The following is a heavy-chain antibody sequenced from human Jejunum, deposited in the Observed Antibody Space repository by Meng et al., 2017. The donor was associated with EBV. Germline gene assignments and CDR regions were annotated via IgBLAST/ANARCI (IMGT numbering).Heavy chain of an antibody. D-gene: IGHD6-25*01. V-gene: IGHV3-74*01. Sequence: EGQLVESGGALVQPGGYLRLSCAASGFTFSSYWMHWVRQAPGQGLVWVSRTNEDGRITNYADSVKGRFTISRDNTKNTLYLQMNSLRAEDTAVYFCSRDLAGSDDDWGQGTLVTVSS. CDR2: TNEDGRIT. CDR3: SRDLAGSDDD. CDR1: GFTFSSYW. J-gene: IGHJ4*02.